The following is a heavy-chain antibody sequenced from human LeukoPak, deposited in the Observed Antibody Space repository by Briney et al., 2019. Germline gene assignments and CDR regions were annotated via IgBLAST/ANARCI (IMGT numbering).Heavy chain of an antibody. J-gene: IGHJ3*02. CDR2: ISAHNGNT. V-gene: IGHV1-18*01. CDR1: GYTFTNYD. D-gene: IGHD3-16*02. Sequence: GASVKVSCKPSGYTFTNYDINWVRQAPGQGLEWMGWISAHNGNTNYAQKLQGRVTMTTDTSTSTAYMELRSLRSDDTAIYYCARKSYVWGSYRPDDALDIWGQGTMVTVSS. CDR3: ARKSYVWGSYRPDDALDI.